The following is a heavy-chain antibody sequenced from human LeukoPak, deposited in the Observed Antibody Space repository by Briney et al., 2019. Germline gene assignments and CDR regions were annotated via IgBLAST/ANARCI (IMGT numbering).Heavy chain of an antibody. CDR1: GGTFSSYA. D-gene: IGHD4-17*01. CDR2: IIPIFGTA. CDR3: ARRGYGDFNPDAFDI. J-gene: IGHJ3*02. V-gene: IGHV1-69*13. Sequence: SVKVSCKASGGTFSSYAISWVRQAPGQGLEWMGGIIPIFGTANYAQKFQGRVTITADESTSTAYMELSSLRSEDTAVYYCARRGYGDFNPDAFDIWGQGTMVTVSS.